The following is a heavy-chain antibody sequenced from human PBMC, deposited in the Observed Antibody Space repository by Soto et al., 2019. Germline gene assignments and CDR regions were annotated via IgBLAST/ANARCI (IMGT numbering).Heavy chain of an antibody. CDR2: ISYDGSTK. Sequence: LRLSCAASGFTFSIYGMHWVRQAPGKGLEWVALISYDGSTKFYAGSVKGRFTISRDNSKSTLNLEMNSLSAEGTAVYFCSKDAKKYHYYNHGMDVWGQGTTVTVSS. CDR1: GFTFSIYG. D-gene: IGHD2-2*01. CDR3: SKDAKKYHYYNHGMDV. V-gene: IGHV3-30*18. J-gene: IGHJ6*02.